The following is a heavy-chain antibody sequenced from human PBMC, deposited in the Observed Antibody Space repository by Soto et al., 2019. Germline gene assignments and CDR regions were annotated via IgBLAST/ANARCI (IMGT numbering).Heavy chain of an antibody. Sequence: PSETLALTCTFSGGSISSSNYHWGWIRQPPGKGLEWIGSMYYSGSAYYNPSLKSRVTISVDTSKNQFSLKLTSVTAADTAVYYCARHVGSSPHGSWGQGTLVTGSS. D-gene: IGHD1-26*01. CDR2: MYYSGSA. CDR3: ARHVGSSPHGS. CDR1: GGSISSSNYH. J-gene: IGHJ4*02. V-gene: IGHV4-39*01.